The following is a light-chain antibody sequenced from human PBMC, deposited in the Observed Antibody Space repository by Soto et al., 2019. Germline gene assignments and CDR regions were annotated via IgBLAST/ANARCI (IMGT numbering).Light chain of an antibody. CDR3: AAWDDSLDGPV. CDR2: SNN. Sequence: QSVLTQPPSASGTPGQRVTISCSGSNSNIGNNLVSWYQHLPGTAPKLLIHSNNQRPSGVPDRFSGSKSGTSASLAISGLQPEVEADYYCAAWDDSLDGPVFGVGTKLTVL. J-gene: IGLJ3*02. V-gene: IGLV1-44*01. CDR1: NSNIGNNL.